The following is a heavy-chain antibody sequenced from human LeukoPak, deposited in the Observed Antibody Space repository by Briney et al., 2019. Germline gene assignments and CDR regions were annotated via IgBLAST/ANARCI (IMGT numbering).Heavy chain of an antibody. CDR3: ARGGREYYDILTGTNSRPETPDY. V-gene: IGHV1-2*02. CDR1: GYTFTGYY. CDR2: INPNSGGT. J-gene: IGHJ4*02. D-gene: IGHD3-9*01. Sequence: ASVKVSCKASGYTFTGYYMHWVRQAPGQGLEWMGWINPNSGGTNYAQKFQGRVTMTRDTSISTAYMELSRLRPDDTAVYYCARGGREYYDILTGTNSRPETPDYWGQGTLVTVSS.